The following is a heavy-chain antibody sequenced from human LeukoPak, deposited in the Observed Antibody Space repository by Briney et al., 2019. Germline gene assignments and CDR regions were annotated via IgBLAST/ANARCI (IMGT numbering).Heavy chain of an antibody. CDR2: ISYDGSNK. Sequence: PGGSLRLSCAASGFTFSSYAMHWVRQAPGKGLEWVAVISYDGSNKYYADSVKGRFTISRDNSKNTLYLQMNSLRAEDTAVYYCATQSSGCPYHWGQGTLVTVSS. D-gene: IGHD6-19*01. CDR3: ATQSSGCPYH. CDR1: GFTFSSYA. J-gene: IGHJ5*02. V-gene: IGHV3-30-3*01.